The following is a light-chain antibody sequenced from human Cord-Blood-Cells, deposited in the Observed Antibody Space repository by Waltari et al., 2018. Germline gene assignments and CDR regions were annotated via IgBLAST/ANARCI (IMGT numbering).Light chain of an antibody. J-gene: IGLJ3*02. V-gene: IGLV4-69*01. CDR2: LNSDGSH. Sequence: QLVLTQSPSASASLGASVKLTCTLSSGHSSYAIACHQQQPEKGPRYLMKLNSDGSHSKGDGIPDRFSGSSSGAERYLPISSLQSEDEADYYCQTWGTGIQVFGGGTKLTVL. CDR3: QTWGTGIQV. CDR1: SGHSSYA.